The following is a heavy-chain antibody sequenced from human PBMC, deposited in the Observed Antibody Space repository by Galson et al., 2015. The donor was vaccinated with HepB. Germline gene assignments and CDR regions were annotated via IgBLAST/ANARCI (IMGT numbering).Heavy chain of an antibody. D-gene: IGHD2-15*01. V-gene: IGHV1-24*01. CDR1: GYTLTDLS. Sequence: SVKVSCKVSGYTLTDLSMHWVRQAPGKGLEWMGGFDPEDGETIYAQKFQGRVTMTTDTSTSTAYMELRSLRFDDTAVYYCARVRVVVVAATYNWFDPWGQGTLVTVSS. CDR2: FDPEDGET. J-gene: IGHJ5*02. CDR3: ARVRVVVVAATYNWFDP.